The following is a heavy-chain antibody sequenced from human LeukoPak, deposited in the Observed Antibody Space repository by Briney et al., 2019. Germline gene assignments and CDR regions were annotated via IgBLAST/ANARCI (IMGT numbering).Heavy chain of an antibody. Sequence: ASVKVSCKASGYTFTSYYMYWLRQAPGQGLEWMGIIKPSGGSTSYAQKFQGRVTMTRDTSTSTVYMELSSLRSEDTAVYYCARDLKAVAAIFDYWGQGTLVTVSS. V-gene: IGHV1-46*01. CDR3: ARDLKAVAAIFDY. CDR1: GYTFTSYY. J-gene: IGHJ4*02. CDR2: IKPSGGST. D-gene: IGHD6-19*01.